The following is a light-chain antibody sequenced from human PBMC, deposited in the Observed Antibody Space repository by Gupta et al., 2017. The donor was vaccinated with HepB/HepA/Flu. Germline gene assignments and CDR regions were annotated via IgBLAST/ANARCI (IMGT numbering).Light chain of an antibody. CDR2: AAS. CDR3: QQEIKWPIA. CDR1: QSVGGD. V-gene: IGKV3-15*01. Sequence: EIVMTQSPVTLSVSPGERVSLSCRASQSVGGDLAWYQQKPGQAPRLLILAASSRAAGVPARFSGSGSGTEFTLTISSRQSEDFAVYYCQQEIKWPIAFGEGTKVEMK. J-gene: IGKJ4*01.